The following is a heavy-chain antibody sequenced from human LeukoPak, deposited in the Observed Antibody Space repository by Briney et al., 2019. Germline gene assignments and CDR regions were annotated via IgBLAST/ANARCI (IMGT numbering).Heavy chain of an antibody. D-gene: IGHD3-22*01. CDR1: GYTFTSYG. CDR2: ISAYNGNT. J-gene: IGHJ4*02. V-gene: IGHV1-18*04. Sequence: ASVKVSCKASGYTFTSYGISWVRQAPGQGLEWMGWISAYNGNTNYAQKLQGRVTMTRNTSISTAYMELSSLRSEDTAVYYCARGLYYYDSSGYQDFDYWGPGTLVTVSS. CDR3: ARGLYYYDSSGYQDFDY.